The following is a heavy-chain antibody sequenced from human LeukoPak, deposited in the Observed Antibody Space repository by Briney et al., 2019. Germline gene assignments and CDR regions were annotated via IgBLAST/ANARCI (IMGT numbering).Heavy chain of an antibody. Sequence: ASVKVSCKASGYTFTSYDINWVRQATGQGLEWMGWMNPNSGNTGYAQKFQGRVTITRNTSISTAYMELSSLRSEDTAVYYCASHTKVWSGQDAFDIWGQGTMVTVSS. CDR1: GYTFTSYD. CDR2: MNPNSGNT. CDR3: ASHTKVWSGQDAFDI. J-gene: IGHJ3*02. V-gene: IGHV1-8*03. D-gene: IGHD3-3*01.